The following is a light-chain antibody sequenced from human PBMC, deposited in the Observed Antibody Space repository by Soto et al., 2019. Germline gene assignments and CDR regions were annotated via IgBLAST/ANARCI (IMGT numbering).Light chain of an antibody. Sequence: DIVMTQSPDSLAVSLGERATINCKSSQSVLYSSNNKNYLAWYQQRPGQPPKLLIYWASTREPGVPDRFSGRGSGKDFHLTITSLQAEDVEVYYCKKYESPPQPLGKGTKLET. V-gene: IGKV4-1*01. CDR3: KKYESPPQP. CDR2: WAS. CDR1: QSVLYSSNNKNY. J-gene: IGKJ2*01.